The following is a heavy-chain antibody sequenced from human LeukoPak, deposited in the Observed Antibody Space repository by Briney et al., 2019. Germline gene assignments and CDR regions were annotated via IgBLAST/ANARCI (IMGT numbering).Heavy chain of an antibody. CDR2: INHSGST. CDR1: GGSFSGYY. D-gene: IGHD3-10*01. J-gene: IGHJ6*03. CDR3: ARGNPTYYYGSGRGDYMDV. Sequence: SETLSLTCAVYGGSFSGYYWSWIRQPPGKGLEWIGEINHSGSTNYNPSLKSRVTMSVDTSKNQFSLKLSSVTAADTAVYYCARGNPTYYYGSGRGDYMDVWGKGTTVTISS. V-gene: IGHV4-34*01.